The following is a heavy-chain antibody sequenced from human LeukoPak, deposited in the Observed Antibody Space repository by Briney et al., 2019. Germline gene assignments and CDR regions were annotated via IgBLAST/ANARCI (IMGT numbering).Heavy chain of an antibody. CDR1: GGSISSYY. J-gene: IGHJ6*03. Sequence: KPSETLSLTCTVSGGSISSYYWSWIRQPAGKGLEWIGRIYTSGSTNYNPSLKSRVTMSVDTSKNQFSLKLSSVTAADTAVYYCARDLPSHYDFWSGYLSHYYYYYMDVWGKGTTVTVSS. V-gene: IGHV4-4*07. D-gene: IGHD3-3*01. CDR3: ARDLPSHYDFWSGYLSHYYYYYMDV. CDR2: IYTSGST.